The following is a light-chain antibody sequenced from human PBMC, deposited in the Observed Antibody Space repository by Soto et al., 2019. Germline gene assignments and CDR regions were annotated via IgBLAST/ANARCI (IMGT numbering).Light chain of an antibody. CDR1: QSVPKNY. Sequence: EIVLTKSPGTLSLSPGERATLSFRASQSVPKNYLAWYQQKPGQAPTLLIYGPSSRATGIPDRFSGSGSGTDFTLSISRLEPEDFAVYYCHQYATSPQTFGQVKKVEL. J-gene: IGKJ1*01. CDR3: HQYATSPQT. CDR2: GPS. V-gene: IGKV3-20*01.